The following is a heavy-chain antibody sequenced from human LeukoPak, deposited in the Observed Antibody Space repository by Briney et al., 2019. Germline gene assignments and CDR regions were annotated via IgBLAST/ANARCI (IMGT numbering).Heavy chain of an antibody. CDR2: ISTSGDFT. J-gene: IGHJ6*02. CDR1: GFTFSSYA. V-gene: IGHV3-23*01. D-gene: IGHD2-15*01. Sequence: LAGGSLRLSCATSGFTFSSYAMNWVRQAPGKGLECVSFISTSGDFTYYAASVKGRFTVSRDNSKNTLYLQMNSLRADDTAVYYCAGCSGGSCYSRGKYGVDVWGQGTTVTVSS. CDR3: AGCSGGSCYSRGKYGVDV.